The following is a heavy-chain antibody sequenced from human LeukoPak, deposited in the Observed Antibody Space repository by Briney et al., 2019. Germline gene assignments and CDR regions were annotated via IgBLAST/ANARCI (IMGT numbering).Heavy chain of an antibody. CDR2: ITGSGDSA. D-gene: IGHD2-2*01. Sequence: GGSLRLSCAPSGFTFTNYAISWVRQAPGKGLEWVSSITGSGDSAYYADSVKGRFTISRDNSKDTLYLQMNSLRAEGTAIYFCAKDEAWRPAADWGQGTLVTVSS. CDR1: GFTFTNYA. CDR3: AKDEAWRPAAD. V-gene: IGHV3-23*01. J-gene: IGHJ4*02.